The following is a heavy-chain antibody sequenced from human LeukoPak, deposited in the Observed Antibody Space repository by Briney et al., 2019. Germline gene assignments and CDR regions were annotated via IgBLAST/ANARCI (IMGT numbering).Heavy chain of an antibody. CDR3: ARGHRTMVRGVTTHYYYYMDV. V-gene: IGHV1-8*02. Sequence: GASVKVSCKASGYTFTSYDINWVRQATGQGLEWMGWMNPNSGNTGYAQKFQGRVTMTRNTSISTAYMELSSLRSEDTAVYYCARGHRTMVRGVTTHYYYYMDVWGKGTTVTISS. D-gene: IGHD3-10*01. J-gene: IGHJ6*03. CDR2: MNPNSGNT. CDR1: GYTFTSYD.